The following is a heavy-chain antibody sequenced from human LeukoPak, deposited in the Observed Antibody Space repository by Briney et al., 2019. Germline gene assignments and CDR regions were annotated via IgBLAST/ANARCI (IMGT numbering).Heavy chain of an antibody. J-gene: IGHJ6*03. D-gene: IGHD3-10*01. CDR1: GSSITRGDY. CDR2: IYHSGST. Sequence: SETLSLTCSVSGSSITRGDYWGWIRQSPGKGLEWIGAIYHSGSTYYNPSLKSRVAISVDTSKNQFSLRLSSVSAADTAVYYYARSGPYYYHYVDVWGKGATVTVSS. V-gene: IGHV4-38-2*02. CDR3: ARSGPYYYHYVDV.